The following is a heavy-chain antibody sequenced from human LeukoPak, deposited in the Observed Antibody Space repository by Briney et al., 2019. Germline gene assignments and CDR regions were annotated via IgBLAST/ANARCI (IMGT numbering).Heavy chain of an antibody. D-gene: IGHD4-17*01. CDR2: IYYSGST. J-gene: IGHJ4*02. V-gene: IGHV4-59*12. CDR1: GGSISSYY. Sequence: SETLSLTCTVSGGSISSYYWSWIRQPPGKGLEWIGYIYYSGSTSYNPSLKSRVTISVDTSKNQFSLKLSSVTAADTAVYYCARGEGDYGRYFDYWGQGTLVTVSS. CDR3: ARGEGDYGRYFDY.